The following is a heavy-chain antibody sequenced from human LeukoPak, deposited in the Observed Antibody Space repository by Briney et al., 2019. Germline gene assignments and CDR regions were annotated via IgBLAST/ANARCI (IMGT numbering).Heavy chain of an antibody. CDR3: ARTTYSGYDYARHRYFDY. CDR1: GGSISSGGYS. V-gene: IGHV4-30-2*01. D-gene: IGHD5-12*01. Sequence: SETLSLTCAVSGGSISSGGYSWSWIRQPPGKGLEWIGYIYHSGSTYYNPSLKSRVTILVDRSKNQFSLKLSSVTAADTAVYYCARTTYSGYDYARHRYFDYWGQGTLVTVSS. J-gene: IGHJ4*02. CDR2: IYHSGST.